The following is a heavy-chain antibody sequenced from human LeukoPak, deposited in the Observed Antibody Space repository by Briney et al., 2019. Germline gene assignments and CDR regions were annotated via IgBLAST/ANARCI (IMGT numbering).Heavy chain of an antibody. V-gene: IGHV1-69*04. CDR2: IIPILGIA. D-gene: IGHD1-26*01. CDR1: GGTFSSYA. CDR3: ARGGSLVGASFDY. Sequence: SVKVSCKASGGTFSSYAISWVRQAPGQGLEWMGRIIPILGIANYAQKFQGRVTITADKSTSTAYMELSSLRSEDTAVYYCARGGSLVGASFDYWGQGTLVTVSS. J-gene: IGHJ4*02.